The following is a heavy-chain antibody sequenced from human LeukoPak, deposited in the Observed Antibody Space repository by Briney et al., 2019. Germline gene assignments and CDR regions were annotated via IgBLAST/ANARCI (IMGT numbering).Heavy chain of an antibody. J-gene: IGHJ4*02. D-gene: IGHD3-9*01. CDR1: GYTLTDYY. Sequence: ASVKVSCKASGYTLTDYYMHWVRQAPGQGLEWMGWLNPNSGDTNYAQKFQGGVSMTRDSSISTAYMDLSDLRSDDTAVYSCARGRVDLRYFDRACFDYWGQGTLVTVSS. CDR2: LNPNSGDT. CDR3: ARGRVDLRYFDRACFDY. V-gene: IGHV1-2*02.